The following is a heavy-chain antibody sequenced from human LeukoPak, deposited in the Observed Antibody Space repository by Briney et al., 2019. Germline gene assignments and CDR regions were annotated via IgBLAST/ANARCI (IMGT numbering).Heavy chain of an antibody. CDR2: INHGGST. J-gene: IGHJ4*02. V-gene: IGHV4-34*01. CDR3: ARGPRVLDY. Sequence: PSETLSLTCAVYGGSFSGYYWSWIRQPPGKGLEWIGEINHGGSTNYNPSLKSRVTISVDTSKNQFSLKLSSVTAADTAVYYCARGPRVLDYWGQGTLVTVSS. CDR1: GGSFSGYY.